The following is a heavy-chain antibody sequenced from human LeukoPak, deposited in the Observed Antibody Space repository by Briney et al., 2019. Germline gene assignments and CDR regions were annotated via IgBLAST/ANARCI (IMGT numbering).Heavy chain of an antibody. V-gene: IGHV4-59*01. CDR3: ARGVYIAAAQYGY. J-gene: IGHJ4*02. D-gene: IGHD6-13*01. CDR2: TYYSGTT. CDR1: GGSISSYY. Sequence: SETLSLTCAVSGGSISSYYWSWIRQPPGKGLEWIGYTYYSGTTNYNPSLKSRVTISVDTSKNQFSLKLSSVTAADTAVYYCARGVYIAAAQYGYWGQGTLVTVSS.